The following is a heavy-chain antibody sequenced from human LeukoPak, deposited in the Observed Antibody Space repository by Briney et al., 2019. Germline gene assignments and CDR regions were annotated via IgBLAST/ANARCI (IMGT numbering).Heavy chain of an antibody. CDR1: GFTISNCW. Sequence: GGSLRLSCSASGFTISNCWMTWVREAPGKGLEGVANMNQDGSRIYSVDSAKGPFTTSTDNAQNSLHLQMNSLRAQDTAVYYSARDPPPDDTSGYLDYWGQGALVTVSS. D-gene: IGHD3-22*01. CDR3: ARDPPPDDTSGYLDY. V-gene: IGHV3-7*04. CDR2: MNQDGSRI. J-gene: IGHJ4*02.